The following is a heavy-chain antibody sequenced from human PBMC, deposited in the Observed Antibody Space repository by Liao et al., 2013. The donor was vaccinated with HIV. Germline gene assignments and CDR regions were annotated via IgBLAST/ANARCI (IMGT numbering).Heavy chain of an antibody. V-gene: IGHV4-4*07. D-gene: IGHD6-13*01. CDR1: GGSSSSYY. J-gene: IGHJ6*03. CDR2: IYTSGST. Sequence: QVQLQESGPGLVKPSETLSLTCTVSGGSSSSYYWTWIRQPAGKGLEWIGRIYTSGSTNYNPSLKSRVTMSLDTSKNQFSLKLSSVTAADTAVYYCARERQLVNYYYMDVVGRKDRRSTVSS. CDR3: ARERQLVNYYYMDV.